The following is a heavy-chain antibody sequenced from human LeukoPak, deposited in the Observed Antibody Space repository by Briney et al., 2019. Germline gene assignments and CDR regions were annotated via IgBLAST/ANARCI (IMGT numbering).Heavy chain of an antibody. J-gene: IGHJ4*02. Sequence: PGRSLRLSCTASGFTFGDFAMSWVRQAPGKGLERVGFIRSKAYGGTIQYAASVKGRFTISRDDSKSIAYLQMNSLKTEDTAVYYCTRDLGIYGDSIFGYWGQGTLVTVSS. CDR3: TRDLGIYGDSIFGY. CDR2: IRSKAYGGTI. CDR1: GFTFGDFA. V-gene: IGHV3-49*04. D-gene: IGHD4-17*01.